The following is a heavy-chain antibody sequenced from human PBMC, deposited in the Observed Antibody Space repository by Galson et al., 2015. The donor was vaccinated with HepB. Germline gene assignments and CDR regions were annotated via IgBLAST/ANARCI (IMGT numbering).Heavy chain of an antibody. D-gene: IGHD3-10*01. J-gene: IGHJ4*02. V-gene: IGHV3-23*01. Sequence: SLRLSCAASGFTFSSYAMSWVRQAPGKGLEWVSAISGSGGSTYYADSVKGRFTISRDNSKNTLYLQMNSLRAEDTAVYYCAKFSYYGSGSEDFDYWGQGTLVTVSS. CDR1: GFTFSSYA. CDR2: ISGSGGST. CDR3: AKFSYYGSGSEDFDY.